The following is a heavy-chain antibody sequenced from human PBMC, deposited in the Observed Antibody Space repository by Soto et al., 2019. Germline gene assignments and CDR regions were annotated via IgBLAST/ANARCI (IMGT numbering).Heavy chain of an antibody. D-gene: IGHD3-22*01. CDR1: GFTFSSYG. CDR2: IWYDGSNK. V-gene: IGHV3-33*01. Sequence: GGSLRLSCAASGFTFSSYGMHWVRQAPGKGLEWVSVIWYDGSNKYYADSVKGRFTISRDNSKNTLYLQMNSLRAEDTAVYYCARSDYYDSSGYENYFDYWGQGTLVTVSS. CDR3: ARSDYYDSSGYENYFDY. J-gene: IGHJ4*02.